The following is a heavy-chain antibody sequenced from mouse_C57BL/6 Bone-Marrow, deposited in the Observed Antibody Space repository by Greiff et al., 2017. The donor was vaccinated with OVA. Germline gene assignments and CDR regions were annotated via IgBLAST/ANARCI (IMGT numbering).Heavy chain of an antibody. CDR3: AREGSTTVVAKGYLYFDV. D-gene: IGHD1-1*01. CDR2: IDPEDGET. CDR1: GFNIKDYY. J-gene: IGHJ1*03. V-gene: IGHV14-2*01. Sequence: VQLQESGAELVKPGASVKLSCTASGFNIKDYYMHWVKQRTEQGLEWIGRIDPEDGETKYAPKFQGKDTITADTSSNTAYLQLSSLTSEDTAVYYCAREGSTTVVAKGYLYFDVWGTGTTVTVSS.